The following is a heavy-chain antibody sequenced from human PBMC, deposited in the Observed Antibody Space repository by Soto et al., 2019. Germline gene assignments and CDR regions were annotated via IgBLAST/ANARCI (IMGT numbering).Heavy chain of an antibody. J-gene: IGHJ6*02. CDR3: ACPYDSSGYYYYYYGMDV. CDR2: VNPSGGST. D-gene: IGHD3-22*01. Sequence: ASVKVSCKASGYTFTSYYMHWVRQAPGQGLEWMGIVNPSGGSTSYAQKFQGRVTITADESTSTAYMELSSLRSEDTAVYYCACPYDSSGYYYYYYGMDVWGQGTTVTVSS. CDR1: GYTFTSYY. V-gene: IGHV1-46*01.